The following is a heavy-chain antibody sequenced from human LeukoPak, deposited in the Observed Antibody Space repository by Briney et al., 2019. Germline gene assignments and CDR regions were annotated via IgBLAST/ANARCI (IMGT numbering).Heavy chain of an antibody. CDR2: INPNGGST. Sequence: ASVKVSCKASGYTFTIYYMHWVRQAPGQGLEWMGLINPNGGSTSYTQKFQRRVTMTRDTSTSRVYMELSSLRSEGTAVYYCARLEGGSGWSDYWGQGTLVTVSS. J-gene: IGHJ4*02. CDR3: ARLEGGSGWSDY. D-gene: IGHD6-19*01. CDR1: GYTFTIYY. V-gene: IGHV1-46*01.